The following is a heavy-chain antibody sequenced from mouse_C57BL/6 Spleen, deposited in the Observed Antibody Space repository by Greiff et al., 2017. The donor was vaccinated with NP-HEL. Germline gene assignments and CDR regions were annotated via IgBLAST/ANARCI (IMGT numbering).Heavy chain of an antibody. V-gene: IGHV14-4*01. J-gene: IGHJ3*01. CDR1: GFNIKDDY. CDR3: TTGDDFPFAY. CDR2: IDPENGDT. D-gene: IGHD2-12*01. Sequence: EVKLVESGAELVRPGASVKLSCTASGFNIKDDYMHWVKQRPEQGLEWIGWIDPENGDTEYASKFQGKATITADTSSNTAYLQLSSLTSEDTAVYYCTTGDDFPFAYWGQGTLVTVSA.